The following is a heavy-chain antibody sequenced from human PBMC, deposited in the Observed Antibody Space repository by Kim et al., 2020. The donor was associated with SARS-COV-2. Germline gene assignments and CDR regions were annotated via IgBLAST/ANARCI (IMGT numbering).Heavy chain of an antibody. J-gene: IGHJ5*02. V-gene: IGHV3-74*01. D-gene: IGHD2-15*01. CDR3: ALGYCSGGDCSFSS. Sequence: GGSLRLSCAASGFTFSNYWIHWVRQAPGKGLVLVSRINSDGSSTTYADSVEGRLTISRDNAKNTPYLQMNSLRAADTAVYYCALGYCSGGDCSFSSWGQGTLVTVSS. CDR1: GFTFSNYW. CDR2: INSDGSST.